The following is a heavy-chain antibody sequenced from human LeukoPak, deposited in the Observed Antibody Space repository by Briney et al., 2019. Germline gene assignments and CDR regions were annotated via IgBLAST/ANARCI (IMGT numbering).Heavy chain of an antibody. D-gene: IGHD3-9*01. CDR1: GFTVSNYW. V-gene: IGHV3-74*01. Sequence: GGSLRLSCAASGFTVSNYWMHLVRQATGKGLVWVSRIKGDGSHTIYADSVKGRFTISRDNAKNTLYLQMKSLRAEDTAVYYCVRDWDHFDFDSWGLGTLVTVSS. CDR3: VRDWDHFDFDS. J-gene: IGHJ5*01. CDR2: IKGDGSHT.